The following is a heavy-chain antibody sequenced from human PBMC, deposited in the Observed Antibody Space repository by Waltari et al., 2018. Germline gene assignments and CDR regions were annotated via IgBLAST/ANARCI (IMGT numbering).Heavy chain of an antibody. CDR1: GGSLSGYC. D-gene: IGHD3-3*01. CDR2: IDHSGGT. Sequence: QVQLQQWGAGLLKPSETLSLTCAVYGGSLSGYCWSWIRQPPGKGLEWIGEIDHSGGTNYNPSLKSRVTISADTSNNQFSLKLSSVTAADTAVYFCARGTGVDFWSGYAIWGRGTLVTVSS. J-gene: IGHJ2*01. CDR3: ARGTGVDFWSGYAI. V-gene: IGHV4-34*01.